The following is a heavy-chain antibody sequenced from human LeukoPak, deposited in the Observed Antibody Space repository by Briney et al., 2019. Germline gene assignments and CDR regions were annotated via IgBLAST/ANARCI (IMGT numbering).Heavy chain of an antibody. V-gene: IGHV4-59*01. J-gene: IGHJ6*03. CDR2: IYYSGST. D-gene: IGHD6-19*01. CDR1: SGSISSYY. CDR3: ASSSIAVASASAYYYYYMGV. Sequence: SETLSLTCTVSSGSISSYYWSWIRQPPGKGLEWIGYIYYSGSTNYNPSLKSRVAISLDTSKNQFSLKLSSVTAADTAVYYCASSSIAVASASAYYYYYMGVWGKGTTVTVSS.